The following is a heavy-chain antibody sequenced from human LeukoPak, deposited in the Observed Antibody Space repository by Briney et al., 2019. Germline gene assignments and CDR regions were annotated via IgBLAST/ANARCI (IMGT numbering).Heavy chain of an antibody. CDR3: ARGAVGTNYYFDY. J-gene: IGHJ4*02. D-gene: IGHD3-10*01. Sequence: ASVKVSCKASGYTFTSYGITWVRQAPGQGLEWMGWISAYNGATNYAQKLQGRVTMTTDTTTSRAYMELRSLRSDDTAVYYCARGAVGTNYYFDYWGQGTLVTVSS. CDR1: GYTFTSYG. V-gene: IGHV1-18*01. CDR2: ISAYNGAT.